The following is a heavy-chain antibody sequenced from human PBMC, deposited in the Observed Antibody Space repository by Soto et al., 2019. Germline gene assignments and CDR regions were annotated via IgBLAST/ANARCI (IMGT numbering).Heavy chain of an antibody. Sequence: ASVKVSCKASGYTFTSYGISWVRQAPGQGLEWMGWISAYNGNTNYAQKLQGRVTMTTDTSTSTAYMELRSLRPDDTAVYYCARRRFLSYYYGMDVWGQGTTVTVYS. D-gene: IGHD3-3*01. J-gene: IGHJ6*02. V-gene: IGHV1-18*01. CDR2: ISAYNGNT. CDR1: GYTFTSYG. CDR3: ARRRFLSYYYGMDV.